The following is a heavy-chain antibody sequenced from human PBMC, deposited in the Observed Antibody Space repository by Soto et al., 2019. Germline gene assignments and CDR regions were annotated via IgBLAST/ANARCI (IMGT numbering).Heavy chain of an antibody. CDR2: INHSGST. CDR3: ARHVHNQGFEYYLDS. V-gene: IGHV4-34*01. Sequence: SETLSLTCAVYGGSFSGYYWSWIRQPPGKGLEWIGEINHSGSTNYNPSLKSRVTISVDTSKNQFSLKLSSVTATDTAVYYCARHVHNQGFEYYLDSWGQGTLVTVSS. CDR1: GGSFSGYY. D-gene: IGHD1-1*01. J-gene: IGHJ4*02.